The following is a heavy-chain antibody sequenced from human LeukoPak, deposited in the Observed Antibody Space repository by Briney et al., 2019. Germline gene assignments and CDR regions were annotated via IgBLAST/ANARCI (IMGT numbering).Heavy chain of an antibody. CDR1: GYSISRGYH. CDR2: IHHSGST. V-gene: IGHV4-38-2*01. Sequence: SETLSLTCAVSGYSISRGYHWGWIRQPPGKGLEWIGSIHHSGSTYYNSSLKSRVTISVDTSKNQFSLKVSSVTAADTAVYYCARVNWNPDYWGQGILVTVSS. D-gene: IGHD1-1*01. J-gene: IGHJ4*02. CDR3: ARVNWNPDY.